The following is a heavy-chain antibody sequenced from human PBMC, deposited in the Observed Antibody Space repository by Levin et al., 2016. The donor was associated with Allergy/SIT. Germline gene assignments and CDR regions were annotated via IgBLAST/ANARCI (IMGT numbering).Heavy chain of an antibody. CDR3: ASLGRFLNWRNWFDP. D-gene: IGHD3-3*01. CDR2: INHSGST. Sequence: SETLSLTCTVSGGSISSSSYYWSWIRQPPGKGLEWIGEINHSGSTNYNPSLKSRVTISVDTSKNQFSLKLSSVTAADTAVYYCASLGRFLNWRNWFDPWGQGTLVTVSS. V-gene: IGHV4-39*07. J-gene: IGHJ5*02. CDR1: GGSISSSSYY.